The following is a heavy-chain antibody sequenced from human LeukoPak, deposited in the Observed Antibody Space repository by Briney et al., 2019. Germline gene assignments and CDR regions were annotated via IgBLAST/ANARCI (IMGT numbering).Heavy chain of an antibody. CDR2: IIPIFGTA. V-gene: IGHV1-69*05. CDR1: GGTFSSYA. Sequence: SVKVSCKASGGTFSSYAISWVRQAPGQGLEWMGGIIPIFGTANYAQKFQGSVTITRDTSASTAYMELSSLRSEDTAVYYCARVGSSSWYIPGAFDIWGQGTMVTVSS. CDR3: ARVGSSSWYIPGAFDI. J-gene: IGHJ3*02. D-gene: IGHD6-13*01.